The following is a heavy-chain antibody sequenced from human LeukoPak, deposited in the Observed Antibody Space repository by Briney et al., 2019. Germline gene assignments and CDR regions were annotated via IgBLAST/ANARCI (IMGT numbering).Heavy chain of an antibody. CDR3: TRSVRNGHIDY. D-gene: IGHD2-21*01. V-gene: IGHV1-18*01. CDR1: GYTFTSYG. CDR2: ISAYNGNT. J-gene: IGHJ4*02. Sequence: ASVKVSCKASGYTFTSYGISWVREAPGQVLEWMGWISAYNGNTNYAQKLQGRVTMTTDTSTSTAYMELRSLRSDDTAVYYCTRSVRNGHIDYWGQGTLVTVSS.